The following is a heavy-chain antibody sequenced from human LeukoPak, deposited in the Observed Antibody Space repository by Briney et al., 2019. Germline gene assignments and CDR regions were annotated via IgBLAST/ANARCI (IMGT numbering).Heavy chain of an antibody. D-gene: IGHD5/OR15-5a*01. J-gene: IGHJ4*02. CDR2: FSQGGIT. CDR3: ARGVSTIIAAFDY. CDR1: GYSIRSGHY. V-gene: IGHV4-38-2*02. Sequence: PSETLSLTCTVSGYSIRSGHYWGWIRQPPEKGLEWIGSFSQGGITHYNPSHRSRATISVDTSKNRFSLNLSSVTAADTAMYYCARGVSTIIAAFDYWGQGNMVTVSS.